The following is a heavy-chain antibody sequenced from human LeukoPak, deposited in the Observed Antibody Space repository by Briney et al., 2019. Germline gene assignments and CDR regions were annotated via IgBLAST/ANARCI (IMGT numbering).Heavy chain of an antibody. J-gene: IGHJ4*02. CDR3: AKDGPLLWFGETSQGQYYFDH. Sequence: PGGSLRLSCAASGFTFSTYAMSWVRQAPGKGLEWVSSISVGGISTYYADSVKGRFTISRDNSKNTLYLQMNSLRAEDTAVYYCAKDGPLLWFGETSQGQYYFDHWGQGTLVTVSS. D-gene: IGHD3-10*01. CDR1: GFTFSTYA. V-gene: IGHV3-23*01. CDR2: ISVGGIST.